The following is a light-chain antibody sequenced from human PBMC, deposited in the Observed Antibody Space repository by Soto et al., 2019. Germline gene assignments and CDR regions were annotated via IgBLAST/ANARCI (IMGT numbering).Light chain of an antibody. CDR1: QTISSL. CDR2: ATS. V-gene: IGKV1-39*01. CDR3: QQSYSTPYT. Sequence: DIQMTQSPSFLSASLGDRVTITCRASQTISSLLYWYQQRPGKAPKLLIYATSNLHSGVPSRFSGAGSGTDFTLTINSLQPEDFATYYCQQSYSTPYTCGQGTKL. J-gene: IGKJ2*01.